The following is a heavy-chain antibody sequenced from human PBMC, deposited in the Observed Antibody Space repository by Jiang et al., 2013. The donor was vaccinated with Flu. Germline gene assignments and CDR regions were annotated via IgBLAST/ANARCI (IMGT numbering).Heavy chain of an antibody. V-gene: IGHV4-59*08. D-gene: IGHD1-26*01. Sequence: GSGLVKPSETLSLTCTVSGGSMNSYYWSWIRQTPGEGLEWIAFIYDTGSTVYNPSLQSRVTMSVDTSENHFSLKLSSVTAADTAVYYCARQGSGSNSFYGMDVWGQGTTVTVSS. CDR1: GGSMNSYY. CDR2: IYDTGST. CDR3: ARQGSGSNSFYGMDV. J-gene: IGHJ6*02.